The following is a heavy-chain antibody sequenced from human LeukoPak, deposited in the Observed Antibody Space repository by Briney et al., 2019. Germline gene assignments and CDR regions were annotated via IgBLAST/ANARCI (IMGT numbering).Heavy chain of an antibody. V-gene: IGHV1-46*01. Sequence: ASVKVSCKASGYTFISYYMHWVRQARGQGLEWMGIINPSGGSTSYAQKFQGRVTMTRDMSTSTVYMELSSLRSEDTAVYYCARRAYNSGWYDSWGQGTLVTVSS. J-gene: IGHJ5*01. CDR3: ARRAYNSGWYDS. CDR1: GYTFISYY. D-gene: IGHD6-19*01. CDR2: INPSGGST.